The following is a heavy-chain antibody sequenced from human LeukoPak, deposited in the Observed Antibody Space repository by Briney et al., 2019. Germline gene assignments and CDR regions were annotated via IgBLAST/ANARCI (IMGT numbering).Heavy chain of an antibody. CDR1: GGSISSHY. V-gene: IGHV4-59*11. CDR2: IYYSGST. J-gene: IGHJ5*02. CDR3: ARVVMGRAPFDP. Sequence: SETLSLTCTVSGGSISSHYWSWIRQPPGKGLEWIGYIYYSGSTSYNPSLKSRVTISVDTSKNQFSLKLSSVTAADTAVYYCARVVMGRAPFDPWGQGTLVTVSS.